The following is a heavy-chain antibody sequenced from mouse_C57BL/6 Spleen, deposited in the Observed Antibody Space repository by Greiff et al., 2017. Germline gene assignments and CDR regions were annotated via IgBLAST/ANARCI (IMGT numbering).Heavy chain of an antibody. D-gene: IGHD1-1*01. CDR3: ARYYYGNSYGYFDY. J-gene: IGHJ2*01. Sequence: VKLQESGAELVKPGASVKISCKASGYAFSSYWMNWVKQRPGKGLEWIGQIYPGDGDTNYNGKFKGKATLTADKSSSTAYMQLSSLTSEDSAVYVCARYYYGNSYGYFDYWGQGTTLTVSS. CDR1: GYAFSSYW. CDR2: IYPGDGDT. V-gene: IGHV1-80*01.